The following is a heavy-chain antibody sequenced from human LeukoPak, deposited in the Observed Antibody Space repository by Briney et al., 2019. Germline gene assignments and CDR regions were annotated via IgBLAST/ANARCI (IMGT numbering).Heavy chain of an antibody. CDR1: GFPFSNYW. CDR3: AKDQDVEMATPGEY. V-gene: IGHV3-74*01. CDR2: INTDGRIT. D-gene: IGHD5-24*01. J-gene: IGHJ4*02. Sequence: PGGSLRLSCAASGFPFSNYWMHWVRQAPGKGLVWVSRINTDGRITSYADSVKGRFTISRDNAKNTLYLQMNRLRAEDTAVYYCAKDQDVEMATPGEYWGQGTLVTVSS.